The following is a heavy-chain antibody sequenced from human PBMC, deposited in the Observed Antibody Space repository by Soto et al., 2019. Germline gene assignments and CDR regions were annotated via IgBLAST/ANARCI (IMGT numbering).Heavy chain of an antibody. CDR3: ARRALAGHWFGP. Sequence: SSKDSCKAPVFTFRTSAIHWIRQTRGHRREWIGWSVVDTGNTGSPQKFQGRVTMTRNSSISTAYMELSSLRSEDTAVYYCARRALAGHWFGPWGQGTLVTVSS. J-gene: IGHJ5*02. D-gene: IGHD6-19*01. CDR1: VFTFRTSA. V-gene: IGHV1-58*02. CDR2: SVVDTGNT.